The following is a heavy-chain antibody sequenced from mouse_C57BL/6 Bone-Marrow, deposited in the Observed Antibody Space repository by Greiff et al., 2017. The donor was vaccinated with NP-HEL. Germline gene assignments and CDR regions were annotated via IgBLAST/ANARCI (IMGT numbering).Heavy chain of an antibody. D-gene: IGHD1-1*01. CDR2: ISYSGST. Sequence: EVKLEESGPGLAKPSQTLSLTCSVTGYSITSDYWNWIRKFPGNKLEYMGYISYSGSTYYNPSLKSRISITRDTSKNQYYLQLNSVTTEDTATYYCARGEDYYGSYWYFDVWGTGTTVTVSS. V-gene: IGHV3-8*01. J-gene: IGHJ1*03. CDR1: GYSITSDY. CDR3: ARGEDYYGSYWYFDV.